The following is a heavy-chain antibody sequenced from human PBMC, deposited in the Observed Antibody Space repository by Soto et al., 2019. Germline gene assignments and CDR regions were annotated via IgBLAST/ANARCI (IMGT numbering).Heavy chain of an antibody. CDR1: GLTFGSRA. CDR2: ITDTGGDA. D-gene: IGHD3-10*01. Sequence: EVQLLESGGDLIQPGGSLRLSCVASGLTFGSRAMSWVRQSPGEWLEWVSTITDTGGDAKYADSVRGRFAISRDNSKNTLYLHMSTLRAEDSAIYFCVRGSKDSYPGSRIFDFWGRGTLVTVSS. V-gene: IGHV3-23*01. J-gene: IGHJ4*02. CDR3: VRGSKDSYPGSRIFDF.